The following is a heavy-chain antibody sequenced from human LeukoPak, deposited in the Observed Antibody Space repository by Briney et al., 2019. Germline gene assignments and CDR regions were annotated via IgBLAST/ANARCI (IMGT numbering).Heavy chain of an antibody. CDR2: IYSSGST. CDR1: GGSISSYY. D-gene: IGHD6-19*01. CDR3: ARHGSGWYYFDY. Sequence: SETLSLTCTVSGGSISSYYWSWIRQPPGKGLEWIGYIYSSGSTNYNPSLKSRVTISVDTSKNQFSLKLSPVTAADTAVYYCARHGSGWYYFDYWGQGTLVTVSS. V-gene: IGHV4-59*08. J-gene: IGHJ4*02.